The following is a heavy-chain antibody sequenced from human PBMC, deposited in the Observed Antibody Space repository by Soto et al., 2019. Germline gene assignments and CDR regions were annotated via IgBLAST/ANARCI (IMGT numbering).Heavy chain of an antibody. Sequence: PSETLSLTCAVYGGSFSGYYWSWIRQPPGKGLEWTGEINHSGSTNYNPSLKSRVTISLDTSKNQFSLKLSSVTAADTAVYYCARGTVPVDWFDPWGQGTLVTVSS. CDR1: GGSFSGYY. CDR3: ARGTVPVDWFDP. J-gene: IGHJ5*02. CDR2: INHSGST. D-gene: IGHD2-2*01. V-gene: IGHV4-34*01.